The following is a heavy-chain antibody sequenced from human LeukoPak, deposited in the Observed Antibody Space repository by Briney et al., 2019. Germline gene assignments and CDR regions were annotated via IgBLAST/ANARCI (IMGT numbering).Heavy chain of an antibody. Sequence: ALVKVSCKASGYTFTSYDINWVRQATGQGLEWMGWMNPNSGNTGYAQKFQGRVTITRNTSISTAYMELSSLRSEDTAVYYCARLTPTGTTSIWGQGTLVTVSS. D-gene: IGHD1-7*01. J-gene: IGHJ4*02. CDR3: ARLTPTGTTSI. CDR1: GYTFTSYD. V-gene: IGHV1-8*03. CDR2: MNPNSGNT.